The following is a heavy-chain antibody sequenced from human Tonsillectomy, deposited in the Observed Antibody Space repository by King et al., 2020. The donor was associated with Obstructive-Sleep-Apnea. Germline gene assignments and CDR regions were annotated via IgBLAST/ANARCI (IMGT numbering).Heavy chain of an antibody. CDR1: GFTFSDSA. D-gene: IGHD3-10*01. CDR2: ITTKSKNYAT. CDR3: TRPVYYYGSGTYSPLFDP. J-gene: IGHJ5*02. Sequence: VQLVESGGGLVQPGGSLKLSCAASGFTFSDSAMHWVRQASGKGLEWVGRITTKSKNYATAYAASVKDSFTVSRDDSKNTAYLQMNSLKTEDTAVYYCTRPVYYYGSGTYSPLFDPWGQGTLVTVSS. V-gene: IGHV3-73*01.